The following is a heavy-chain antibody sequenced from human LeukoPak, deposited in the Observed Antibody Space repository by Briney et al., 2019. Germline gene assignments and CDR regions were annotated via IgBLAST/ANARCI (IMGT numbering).Heavy chain of an antibody. CDR3: ARDRYYGMDV. J-gene: IGHJ6*02. Sequence: GGSLRLSCAASGFTFSSYAMHWVRQAPGKGLEWVSYVSSGGTTIFYADSVKGRFTISRDNAKNSLFLQMNSLRAEDTAVYYCARDRYYGMDVWGQGTTVTVSS. CDR2: VSSGGTTI. CDR1: GFTFSSYA. V-gene: IGHV3-48*03.